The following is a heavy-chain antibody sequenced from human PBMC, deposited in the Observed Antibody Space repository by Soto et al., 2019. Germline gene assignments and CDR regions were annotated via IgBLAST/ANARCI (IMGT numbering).Heavy chain of an antibody. V-gene: IGHV4-59*01. J-gene: IGHJ5*02. CDR2: IYYSGST. D-gene: IGHD3-9*01. Sequence: SETLSLTCTVSGGSISSYYWSWIRQPPGKGLEWIGYIYYSGSTNYNPSLKSRVTISVDTSKNQFSLKLSSVTAADTAVYYRAREAHYDILTGSNNWFDPWGQGTLVTVSS. CDR1: GGSISSYY. CDR3: AREAHYDILTGSNNWFDP.